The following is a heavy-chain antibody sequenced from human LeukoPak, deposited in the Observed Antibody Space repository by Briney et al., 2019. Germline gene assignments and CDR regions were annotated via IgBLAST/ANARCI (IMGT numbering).Heavy chain of an antibody. J-gene: IGHJ4*02. CDR3: ARAGYYGDIEY. D-gene: IGHD4-17*01. CDR1: GGSISSYY. Sequence: SETLSLTCTVSGGSISSYYWSWIRQPPGKGLEWIGYIYYSGSTNYNPSLKSRVTISVDTSKNQFSLKLSSVTAADTAVYYCARAGYYGDIEYWGQGTLVTVSS. V-gene: IGHV4-59*08. CDR2: IYYSGST.